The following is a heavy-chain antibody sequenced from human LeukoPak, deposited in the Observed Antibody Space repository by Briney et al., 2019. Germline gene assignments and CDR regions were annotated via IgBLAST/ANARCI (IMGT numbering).Heavy chain of an antibody. CDR3: ARAGFYYYDSSGFDLPWYFDL. D-gene: IGHD3-22*01. CDR2: IYYSGST. J-gene: IGHJ2*01. CDR1: GGSISSYY. Sequence: SETLSLTCTVSGGSISSYYWSWIRQPLGKGLEWIGYIYYSGSTNYNPSLKSRVTISVDTSKNQFSLKLSSVTAADTAVYYCARAGFYYYDSSGFDLPWYFDLWGRGTLVTVSS. V-gene: IGHV4-59*01.